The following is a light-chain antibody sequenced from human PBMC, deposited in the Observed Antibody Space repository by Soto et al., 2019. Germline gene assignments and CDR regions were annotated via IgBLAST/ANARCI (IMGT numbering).Light chain of an antibody. CDR2: AAS. V-gene: IGKV3-20*01. CDR3: QQYNGYSTWT. CDR1: QSVSSKF. Sequence: EIVLTQSPGTLSLSPGERAALSCRASQSVSSKFLAWYQQKPGQAPRLLIYAASNRATGIPDRFSGSGSGTDFTLTISRLEPEDFAVYYCQQYNGYSTWTFGQGTKVDIK. J-gene: IGKJ1*01.